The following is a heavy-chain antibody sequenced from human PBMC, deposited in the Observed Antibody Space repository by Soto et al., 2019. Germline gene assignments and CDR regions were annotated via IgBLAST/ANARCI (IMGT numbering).Heavy chain of an antibody. J-gene: IGHJ6*02. CDR1: GYTFTSYG. CDR2: ISAYNGNT. V-gene: IGHV1-18*04. Sequence: SGYTFTSYGISWVRQAPGQGLEWMGWISAYNGNTNYAQKLQGRVTMTTDTSTSTAYMELRSLRSDDTAVYYCARDYSNYYYYYYGMDVWGQGTTVTVSS. CDR3: ARDYSNYYYYYYGMDV. D-gene: IGHD4-4*01.